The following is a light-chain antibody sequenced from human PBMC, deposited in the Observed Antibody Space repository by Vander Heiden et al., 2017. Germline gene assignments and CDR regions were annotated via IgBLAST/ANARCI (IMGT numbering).Light chain of an antibody. CDR3: CSYATGGTVV. CDR2: EVS. J-gene: IGLJ2*01. Sequence: QSALTPPASVSGSPGQSITISCNGSPSDVGSYDLVSWYQHHPGIPPKLMISEVSERPSGVSNRFSGSKSGNTAFLTISGLQAEDEADYYCCSYATGGTVVFGGGTKLTVL. V-gene: IGLV2-23*02. CDR1: PSDVGSYDL.